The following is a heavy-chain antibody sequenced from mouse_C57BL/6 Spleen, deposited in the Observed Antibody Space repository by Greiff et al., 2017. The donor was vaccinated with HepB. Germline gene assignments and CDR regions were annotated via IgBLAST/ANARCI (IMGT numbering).Heavy chain of an antibody. J-gene: IGHJ3*01. V-gene: IGHV1-26*01. D-gene: IGHD1-1*02. CDR3: ARRGDYGAAWFAD. CDR1: GYTFTDYY. CDR2: INPNNGGT. Sequence: EVQLQQSGPELVKPGASVKISCKASGYTFTDYYMNWVKQSHGKSLEWIGDINPNNGGTSYNQKFKGKATLTVDKSSSTAYMELRSLTSEDSAVYYCARRGDYGAAWFADWGQGTLVTVSA.